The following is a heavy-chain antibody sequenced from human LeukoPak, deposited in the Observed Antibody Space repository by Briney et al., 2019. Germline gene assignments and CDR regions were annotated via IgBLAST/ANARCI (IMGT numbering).Heavy chain of an antibody. Sequence: GGSLRLSCAASGFTFSSCYMHWVRQAPGRGLEYVSTISSDGTSTYYASSLRGRFTTSRDNSKNTLYLQMGSLRPEDMAVYYCARSTRYFGSATYYFDTWGQGTLVTVSS. V-gene: IGHV3-64*01. D-gene: IGHD3-10*01. CDR3: ARSTRYFGSATYYFDT. CDR2: ISSDGTST. J-gene: IGHJ4*02. CDR1: GFTFSSCY.